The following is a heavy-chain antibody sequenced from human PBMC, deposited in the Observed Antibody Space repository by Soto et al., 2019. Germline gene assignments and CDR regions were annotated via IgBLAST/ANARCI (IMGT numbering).Heavy chain of an antibody. CDR2: ILHDGSYK. V-gene: IGHV3-30*18. CDR3: AKGDYNNFLDY. CDR1: GFTFSAYG. Sequence: QVQLVESGGGVVQPGRSLRLSCAASGFTFSAYGMHWVRQTPGKGLEWVAVILHDGSYKYYGDSVKGRFTISRDNSKNTLYLQMNSVRGDDTAVYYWAKGDYNNFLDYWGQGPLGTVSS. D-gene: IGHD4-4*01. J-gene: IGHJ4*02.